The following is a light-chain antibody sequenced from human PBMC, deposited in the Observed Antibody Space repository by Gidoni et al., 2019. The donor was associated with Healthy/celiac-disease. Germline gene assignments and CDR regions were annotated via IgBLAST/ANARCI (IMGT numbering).Light chain of an antibody. Sequence: SALTPPASLPGSPGQSITISCTGTSSDVGSYNLVSWYQQHPGKAPKLMIYEGSKRPSGVSNRFSGSKSGNTASLTISGLQAEDEADYYCCSYAGTLYVFGTGTKVTVL. CDR2: EGS. CDR3: CSYAGTLYV. CDR1: SSDVGSYNL. J-gene: IGLJ1*01. V-gene: IGLV2-23*01.